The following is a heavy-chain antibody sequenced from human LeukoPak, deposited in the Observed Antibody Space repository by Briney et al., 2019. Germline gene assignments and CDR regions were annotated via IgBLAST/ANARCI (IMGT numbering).Heavy chain of an antibody. D-gene: IGHD1-26*01. CDR1: GFTFSSYW. CDR3: ARVGRGLILSGSYPFDAFDI. Sequence: PAGGSLRLSCAASGFTFSSYWMSWVRQAPGKGLEWVANIKQDGSEKYYVDSVKGRFTISRDNAKNSLYLQMNSLRAEDTAVYYCARVGRGLILSGSYPFDAFDIWGQGTMVTVSS. V-gene: IGHV3-7*01. CDR2: IKQDGSEK. J-gene: IGHJ3*02.